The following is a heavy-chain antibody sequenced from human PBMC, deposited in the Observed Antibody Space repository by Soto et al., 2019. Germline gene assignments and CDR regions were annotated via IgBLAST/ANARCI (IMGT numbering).Heavy chain of an antibody. V-gene: IGHV4-4*02. CDR1: GGSISSSNW. D-gene: IGHD5-18*01. CDR2: IYHSGST. J-gene: IGHJ5*02. Sequence: SETLSLTCAVSGGSISSSNWWSWVRQPPGKGLEWIGEIYHSGSTNYNPSLKSRVTISVDKSKNQFSLKLSSVTAADTAVYYCAKDSGYNYGYFRWFDPWGQGTLVTV. CDR3: AKDSGYNYGYFRWFDP.